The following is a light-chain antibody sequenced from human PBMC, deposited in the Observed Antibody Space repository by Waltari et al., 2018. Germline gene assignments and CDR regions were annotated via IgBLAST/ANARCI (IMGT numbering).Light chain of an antibody. Sequence: NRVSWYQQYPGKGPKLIVYDVLKRPSGVPDRFSGSKSGNTASLTVSGLQAEDEAHYYCGSHGGSANWVCGGGTKLTVL. CDR3: GSHGGSANWV. J-gene: IGLJ3*02. V-gene: IGLV2-8*01. CDR2: DVL. CDR1: NR.